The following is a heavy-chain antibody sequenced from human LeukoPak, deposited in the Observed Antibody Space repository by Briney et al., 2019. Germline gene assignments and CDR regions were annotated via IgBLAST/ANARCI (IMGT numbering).Heavy chain of an antibody. Sequence: GGSLRLSCAASGFTFSTYWMHWVRQAPGKGLVWVSRIKSDGSTNYADSVKGRFTISRDNAKNALSLQMNSLRPEDTGVYYCARAPSEIGGYYPEYFRHWGQGTLVTVSS. CDR2: IKSDGST. CDR3: ARAPSEIGGYYPEYFRH. D-gene: IGHD3-3*01. V-gene: IGHV3-74*01. CDR1: GFTFSTYW. J-gene: IGHJ1*01.